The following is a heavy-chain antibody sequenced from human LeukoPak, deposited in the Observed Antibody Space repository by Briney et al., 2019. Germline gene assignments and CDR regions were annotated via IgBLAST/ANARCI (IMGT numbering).Heavy chain of an antibody. CDR3: ANLAGVVAGLDP. Sequence: GASVKVSCKASGYTFTSYGINWVRQAPGQGLEWMGSISADNGFTASAQNLQGRVTMTTDTSTNTAYMELRSLRSDDTAVYYCANLAGVVAGLDPWGQGTLVTVSS. CDR2: ISADNGFT. CDR1: GYTFTSYG. D-gene: IGHD6-19*01. J-gene: IGHJ5*02. V-gene: IGHV1-18*01.